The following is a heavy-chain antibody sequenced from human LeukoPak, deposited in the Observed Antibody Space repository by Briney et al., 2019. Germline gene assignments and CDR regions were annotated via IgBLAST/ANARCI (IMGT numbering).Heavy chain of an antibody. J-gene: IGHJ4*02. Sequence: GESLKISCHGSGSSFTIYWIGWVRQLPGRGLEWIGIIYPGDSDIRYSPSFQGQVNISADKSISTAYLQWSSLKASDTAMYYCVRRTTGEYYFDYWGQGTLVTVSS. CDR2: IYPGDSDI. V-gene: IGHV5-51*01. D-gene: IGHD7-27*01. CDR1: GSSFTIYW. CDR3: VRRTTGEYYFDY.